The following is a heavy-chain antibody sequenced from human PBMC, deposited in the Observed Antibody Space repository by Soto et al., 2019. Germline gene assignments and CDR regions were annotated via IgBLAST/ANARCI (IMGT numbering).Heavy chain of an antibody. J-gene: IGHJ4*02. Sequence: PAETLYLTCTVSVGSISSYYWSWIRQPPGKGLEWIGYIYYSGSTNYNPSLKSRVTISVDTSKNQFSLKLSSVTAADTAVYYCARRQYYLYYWGEGSPVNVSS. D-gene: IGHD4-4*01. V-gene: IGHV4-59*01. CDR2: IYYSGST. CDR3: ARRQYYLYY. CDR1: VGSISSYY.